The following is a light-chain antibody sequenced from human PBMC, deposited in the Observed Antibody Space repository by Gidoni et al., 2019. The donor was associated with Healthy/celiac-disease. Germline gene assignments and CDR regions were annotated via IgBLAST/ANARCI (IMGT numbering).Light chain of an antibody. CDR2: AAS. Sequence: EIVLTQSPATLSLSPGERATLPCRASQSVSSYLAWYQQKPGQAPRLLIYAASNRATGIPARFSGRGSGTDFTLTISSLEPEDFAVYYCQQRSNWPRTFGPGTKVDIK. V-gene: IGKV3-11*01. CDR3: QQRSNWPRT. J-gene: IGKJ3*01. CDR1: QSVSSY.